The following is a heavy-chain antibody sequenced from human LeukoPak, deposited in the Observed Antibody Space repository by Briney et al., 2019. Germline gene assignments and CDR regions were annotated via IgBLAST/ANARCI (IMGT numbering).Heavy chain of an antibody. CDR1: GFTFGSYA. J-gene: IGHJ4*02. D-gene: IGHD3-22*01. V-gene: IGHV3-23*01. Sequence: GGSLRLSCAASGFTFGSYAMSWVRQAPGRGLEWVSAINYSGGNTYYADSVKGRFSISRDNSKNTLSLQMNSLRAEDTAVYYCAKGRTTTYYYEVFDSWGQGNLVTVSS. CDR2: INYSGGNT. CDR3: AKGRTTTYYYEVFDS.